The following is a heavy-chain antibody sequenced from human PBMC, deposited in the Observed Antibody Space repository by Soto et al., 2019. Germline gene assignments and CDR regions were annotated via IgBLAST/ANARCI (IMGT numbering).Heavy chain of an antibody. CDR1: GGTFSSYA. J-gene: IGHJ5*02. Sequence: SVKVSCKASGGTFSSYAISWVRQAPGQGLEWMGGIIPIFGTANYAQKFQGRVTITADKSTSTAYMELSSLRSEDTAAYYCASDLRGVFDPWGQGTLVTVSS. CDR2: IIPIFGTA. V-gene: IGHV1-69*06. D-gene: IGHD3-16*01. CDR3: ASDLRGVFDP.